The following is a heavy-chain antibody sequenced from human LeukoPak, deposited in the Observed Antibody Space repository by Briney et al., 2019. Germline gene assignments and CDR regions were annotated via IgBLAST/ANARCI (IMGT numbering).Heavy chain of an antibody. CDR3: SKDIRRYSSGDY. V-gene: IGHV3-23*01. D-gene: IGHD6-25*01. J-gene: IGHJ4*02. Sequence: GGSLRLSCAASGFTFSSYAMSWVRQAPGKGLEWVSAISGSGGSTYYADSVKGRFTISRDNSKNTLYLQMNSLRAEDTAVYYCSKDIRRYSSGDYWGQGTLVTVSS. CDR2: ISGSGGST. CDR1: GFTFSSYA.